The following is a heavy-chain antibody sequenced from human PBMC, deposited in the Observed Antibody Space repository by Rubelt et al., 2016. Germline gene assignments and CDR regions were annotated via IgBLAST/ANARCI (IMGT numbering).Heavy chain of an antibody. D-gene: IGHD5-18*01. Sequence: QVQLQESGPGLVKPSETLSLTCTVSGDSVGTYYWSWVRQPPGKGLEWIGYIYYSGRAISSPSLKSRVTISVDTSNNQFSLKLGSVTVADTAVYYCARARYSSAQIGVIDYWGQGTLVTVSS. CDR2: IYYSGRA. CDR1: GDSVGTYY. CDR3: ARARYSSAQIGVIDY. J-gene: IGHJ4*02. V-gene: IGHV4-59*02.